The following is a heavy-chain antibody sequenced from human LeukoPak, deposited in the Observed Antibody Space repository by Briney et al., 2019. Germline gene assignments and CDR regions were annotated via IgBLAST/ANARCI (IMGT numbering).Heavy chain of an antibody. Sequence: PGGSLRLSCAASGFTFSSYAMSWVRQAPGKGLEWVSAISGSGGSTYYADSVKGRFTISRDNSKNTLYLQMNSLRAEDTAVYYCARGKRGYSYGYFGAQEKDWGQGTLVTVSS. CDR3: ARGKRGYSYGYFGAQEKD. CDR2: ISGSGGST. V-gene: IGHV3-23*01. CDR1: GFTFSSYA. D-gene: IGHD5-18*01. J-gene: IGHJ4*02.